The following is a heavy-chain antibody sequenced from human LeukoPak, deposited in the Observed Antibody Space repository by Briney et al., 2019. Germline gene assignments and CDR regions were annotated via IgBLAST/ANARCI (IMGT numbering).Heavy chain of an antibody. V-gene: IGHV3-49*03. Sequence: GGSLRLSCTASGFTFGDYAMSWFRQAPGKGLEWVGFIRSKAYGGTTEYAASVKGRFTISRDDSKSIAYLQMNSLKTEDTAVYYCTRDGRGTMVRGVPDYWGQGTLVTVSS. D-gene: IGHD3-10*01. CDR3: TRDGRGTMVRGVPDY. CDR1: GFTFGDYA. J-gene: IGHJ4*02. CDR2: IRSKAYGGTT.